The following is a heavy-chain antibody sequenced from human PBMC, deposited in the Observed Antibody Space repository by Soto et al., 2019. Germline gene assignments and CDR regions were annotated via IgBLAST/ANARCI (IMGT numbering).Heavy chain of an antibody. CDR3: AKDQGYCSGGSCYSDRSMDV. CDR2: ISGSGGST. CDR1: GFTFSSYA. J-gene: IGHJ6*03. V-gene: IGHV3-23*01. Sequence: SLRLSCAASGFTFSSYAMSWVRQAPGKGLEWVSAISGSGGSTYYADSVKGRFTISRDNSKNTLYLQMNSLRAEDTAVYYCAKDQGYCSGGSCYSDRSMDVWGKGTTVTVSS. D-gene: IGHD2-15*01.